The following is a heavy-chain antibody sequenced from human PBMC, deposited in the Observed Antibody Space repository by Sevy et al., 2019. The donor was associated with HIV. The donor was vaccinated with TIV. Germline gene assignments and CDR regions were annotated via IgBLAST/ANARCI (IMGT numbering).Heavy chain of an antibody. D-gene: IGHD3-22*01. Sequence: GESLKISCKGSGYSFTKYWIGWVRQMPGKGLEWMGIIYPGDSDTRYRPSFQGQVTISGDKSISTAYLQWSSLKASDTAMYYCTSLGGNDTCGYYFFDHWGQGTLVTVSS. CDR1: GYSFTKYW. V-gene: IGHV5-51*01. J-gene: IGHJ4*02. CDR2: IYPGDSDT. CDR3: TSLGGNDTCGYYFFDH.